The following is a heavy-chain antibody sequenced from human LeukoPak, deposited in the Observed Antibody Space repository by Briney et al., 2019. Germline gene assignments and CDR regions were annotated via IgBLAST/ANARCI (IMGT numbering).Heavy chain of an antibody. D-gene: IGHD6-13*01. V-gene: IGHV4-38-2*01. CDR3: ATPTSYSSSWYAFDI. Sequence: SETLSLTCAVSGYSISSGYYWGWIRQPPGKGLECIGYIYYSGSTNYNPSLKSRVTISVDTSKNQFSLKLSSVTAADTAVYYCATPTSYSSSWYAFDIWGQGTMVTVSS. CDR2: IYYSGST. CDR1: GYSISSGYY. J-gene: IGHJ3*02.